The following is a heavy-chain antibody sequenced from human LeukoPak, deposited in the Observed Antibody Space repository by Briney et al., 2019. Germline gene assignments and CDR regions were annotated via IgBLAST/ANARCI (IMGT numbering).Heavy chain of an antibody. V-gene: IGHV4-59*13. J-gene: IGHJ5*02. D-gene: IGHD6-13*01. CDR2: IYCSGST. Sequence: SETLSLTCSVSGGSFSSYYWRWIRQPPGKGVEWIGYIYCSGSTNYNASLKSRVTIPVDPSKNQFSLKLSSVTAADTAVYYCARDTRAAAGWFDPWGQGTLVTVSS. CDR3: ARDTRAAAGWFDP. CDR1: GGSFSSYY.